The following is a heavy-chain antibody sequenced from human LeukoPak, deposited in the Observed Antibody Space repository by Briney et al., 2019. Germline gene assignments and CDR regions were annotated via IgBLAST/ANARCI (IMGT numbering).Heavy chain of an antibody. CDR3: ARRGSSGLFDY. V-gene: IGHV4-59*08. CDR1: GGSISSYY. CDR2: IYYSGST. J-gene: IGHJ4*02. D-gene: IGHD6-19*01. Sequence: SETLSLTCTVSGGSISSYYWSWIRQPPGKGLEWIGYIYYSGSTNYNPSLKSRVTISVDTSKNQFSLTLSSVTAADTAVYYCARRGSSGLFDYWGQGTLVTVSS.